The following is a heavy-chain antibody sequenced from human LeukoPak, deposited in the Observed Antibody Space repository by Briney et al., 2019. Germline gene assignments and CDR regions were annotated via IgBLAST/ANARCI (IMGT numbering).Heavy chain of an antibody. V-gene: IGHV3-43*02. Sequence: GGSLRLSCAASGFTFDDYAMHWVGQAPGKGLEWVYLISGDGGSTYYADSVKGRFIISRDNSKNSLYLQMNSLRTEDTALYYCAKDMEPERSRGASDYWGQGTLVTASS. CDR3: AKDMEPERSRGASDY. CDR1: GFTFDDYA. CDR2: ISGDGGST. J-gene: IGHJ4*02. D-gene: IGHD1-26*01.